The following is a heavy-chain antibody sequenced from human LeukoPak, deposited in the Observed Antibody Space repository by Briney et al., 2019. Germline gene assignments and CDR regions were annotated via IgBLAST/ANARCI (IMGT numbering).Heavy chain of an antibody. J-gene: IGHJ5*02. D-gene: IGHD2-2*01. CDR1: GGSISSSNW. CDR2: IYHSGST. CDR3: ARSEVVPAATARDGGYNWFDP. V-gene: IGHV4-4*02. Sequence: PSGTLSLTCAVSGGSISSSNWWSWLRQPAGKGLEWIGEIYHSGSTNYNPSLKSRVTISVDKSKNQFSLKLSSVTAADTAVYYCARSEVVPAATARDGGYNWFDPWGQGTLVTVSS.